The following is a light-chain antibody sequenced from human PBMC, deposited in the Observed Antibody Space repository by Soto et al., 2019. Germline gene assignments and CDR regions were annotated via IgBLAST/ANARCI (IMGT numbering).Light chain of an antibody. CDR1: SSNIGAGYG. J-gene: IGLJ3*02. V-gene: IGLV1-40*01. CDR2: GNN. Sequence: QSVLTQPPSVSGAPGQRVTISCTGNSSNIGAGYGVHWYQQLPGTAPKLLIHGNNNRPSGVPDRFSGSKSGTSASLAITGLQPEDEADYYCQSFDSSMSGSLFGGGTKLTVL. CDR3: QSFDSSMSGSL.